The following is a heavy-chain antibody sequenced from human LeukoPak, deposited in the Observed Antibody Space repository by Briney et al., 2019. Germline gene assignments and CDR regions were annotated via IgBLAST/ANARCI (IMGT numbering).Heavy chain of an antibody. Sequence: KPSETLSLTCTVSGDSISSGDYYWSWIRQPAGKGLEWIGRISSSGSTNYNPSLKSRVTISVDTSKNQFSLKLSSVTAADTAVYYCARTGGSFYFYYYMDVWGKGTTVTVSS. V-gene: IGHV4-61*02. J-gene: IGHJ6*03. CDR1: GDSISSGDYY. CDR3: ARTGGSFYFYYYMDV. D-gene: IGHD1-26*01. CDR2: ISSSGST.